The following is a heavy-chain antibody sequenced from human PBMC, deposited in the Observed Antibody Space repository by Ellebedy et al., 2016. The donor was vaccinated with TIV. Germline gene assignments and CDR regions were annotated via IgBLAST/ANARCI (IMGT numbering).Heavy chain of an antibody. J-gene: IGHJ4*02. CDR1: VGSFSGYY. CDR2: INHSGST. Sequence: SETLSLTCAVYVGSFSGYYWSWIRQPPGKGLEWIGEINHSGSTNYNPSLKSRVTISVDTSKNQFSLKLSSVTAADTAVYYCARGGYYYDSSGYWPANYFDYWGQGTLVTVSS. CDR3: ARGGYYYDSSGYWPANYFDY. D-gene: IGHD3-22*01. V-gene: IGHV4-34*01.